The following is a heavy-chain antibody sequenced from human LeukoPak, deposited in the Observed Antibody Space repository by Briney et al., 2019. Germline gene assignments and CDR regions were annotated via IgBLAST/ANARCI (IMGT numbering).Heavy chain of an antibody. D-gene: IGHD3-9*01. V-gene: IGHV1-69*01. CDR3: ALQPRYFDWFLV. CDR1: VGTFSSCA. J-gene: IGHJ4*02. CDR2: IIPIFGAA. Sequence: SVKVSCKASVGTFSSCAINWVRQAPGQGLEWMGGIIPIFGAANYAQKFQGRVTITADESTSTAYMELSSLRSEDTAVYYCALQPRYFDWFLVWGQGTLVTVSS.